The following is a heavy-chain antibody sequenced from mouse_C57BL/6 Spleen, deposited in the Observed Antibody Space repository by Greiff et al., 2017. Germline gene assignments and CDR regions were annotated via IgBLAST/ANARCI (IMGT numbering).Heavy chain of an antibody. CDR3: ARDYGSSYGDAMDY. D-gene: IGHD1-1*01. J-gene: IGHJ4*01. CDR2: IDPSDSET. V-gene: IGHV1-52*01. Sequence: QVQLQQPGAELVRPGSSVKLSCKASGYTFTSYWMHWVKQRPIQGLEWIGNIDPSDSETHYNQKFKDKDTLTVDKSSSTAYMQLSSLTSEDSAVYYCARDYGSSYGDAMDYWGQGTSVTVSS. CDR1: GYTFTSYW.